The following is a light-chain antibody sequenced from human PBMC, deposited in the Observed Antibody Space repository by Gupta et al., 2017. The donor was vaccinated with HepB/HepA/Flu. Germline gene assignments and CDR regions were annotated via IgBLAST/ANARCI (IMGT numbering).Light chain of an antibody. V-gene: IGKV3-20*01. CDR2: GGS. J-gene: IGKJ1*01. CDR1: QSVSGSY. Sequence: EIVLTQSPGTLSLSPGERATLSCRASQSVSGSYLAWYQQKPGQSPRLLMYGGSSRATGIPDRFSGSGSGTDFTLTISRLEPEDFAMYYCQQDGSSPWTFGQGTKVEIK. CDR3: QQDGSSPWT.